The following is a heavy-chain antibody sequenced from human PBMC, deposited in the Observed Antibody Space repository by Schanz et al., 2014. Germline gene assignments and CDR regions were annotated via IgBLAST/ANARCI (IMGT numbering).Heavy chain of an antibody. J-gene: IGHJ4*02. CDR1: GFSFSTYG. CDR3: ARGYGDSPTDF. V-gene: IGHV3-30*03. D-gene: IGHD4-17*01. Sequence: VRLVESGGGLVKPGGSLRLSCAASGFSFSTYGMTWVRQAPGKGLQWVALISCAGSNKYHAESVKGRFTISRDNSNNTLYLQMKSLRSEDTAVYYCARGYGDSPTDFWGQGTLVTVSS. CDR2: ISCAGSNK.